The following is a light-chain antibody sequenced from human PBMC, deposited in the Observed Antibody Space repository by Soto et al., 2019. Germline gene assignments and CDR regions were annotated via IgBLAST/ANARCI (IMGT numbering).Light chain of an antibody. J-gene: IGKJ1*01. Sequence: DIVMTQSPDSLAVSLGERATINCKSSQSILYSSNNKNYLAWYQQKPGQRPKLLIYWASTRESGVPDRFSGSGSGTAFTLTISSLQAEDAAVYYCLQYYTTPEAFGQGTKVEIK. CDR2: WAS. CDR3: LQYYTTPEA. CDR1: QSILYSSNNKNY. V-gene: IGKV4-1*01.